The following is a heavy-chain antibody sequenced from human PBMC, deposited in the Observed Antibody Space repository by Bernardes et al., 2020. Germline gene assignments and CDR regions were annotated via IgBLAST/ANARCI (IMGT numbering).Heavy chain of an antibody. V-gene: IGHV3-23*01. J-gene: IGHJ4*02. CDR1: GFTFSSYA. D-gene: IGHD6-13*01. Sequence: GGSLRLSCAASGFTFSSYAMSWFRQAPGKGLDWVSAISGSGGSTYYADSVKGRFTISRDNSKNTLYLQMNSLRAEDTAVYYCAKGEGIGYYFDYWGQGTLVTVSS. CDR2: ISGSGGST. CDR3: AKGEGIGYYFDY.